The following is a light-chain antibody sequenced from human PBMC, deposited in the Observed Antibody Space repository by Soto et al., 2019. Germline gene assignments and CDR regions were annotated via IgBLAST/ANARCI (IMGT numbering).Light chain of an antibody. J-gene: IGKJ1*01. V-gene: IGKV1-39*01. CDR1: QGISSY. CDR2: AAS. Sequence: IHLTQSPSSLSASVGDRVTITCRASQGISSYLAWYQQKPGKAPKLLIYAASNLQSGVPSRFSGSGSGTDFTLTIRSLQPEDFATYYCQQSYTSPWTFGQGTKVDIK. CDR3: QQSYTSPWT.